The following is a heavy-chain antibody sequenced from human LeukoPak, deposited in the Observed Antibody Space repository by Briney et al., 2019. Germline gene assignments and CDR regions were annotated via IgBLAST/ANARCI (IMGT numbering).Heavy chain of an antibody. Sequence: SVKVSCKASGVTFSNYPINWVREAPGQGLEWMGGRIAVFPAPNYARKFRGRVSITTDEATSTAYMDLSSLTSEDTAIYYCAGSDTWGQGTLVTVSS. V-gene: IGHV1-69*05. CDR2: RIAVFPAP. J-gene: IGHJ5*02. CDR1: GVTFSNYP. CDR3: AGSDT.